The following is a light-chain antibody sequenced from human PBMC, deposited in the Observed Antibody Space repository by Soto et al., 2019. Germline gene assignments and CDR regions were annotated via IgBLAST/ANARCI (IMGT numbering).Light chain of an antibody. V-gene: IGKV1-39*01. CDR3: QKYNSAPWT. J-gene: IGKJ1*01. CDR2: AAS. CDR1: QSVSSY. Sequence: DIHMTQSPSSLSASVGDRVTITCRASQSVSSYLNWYQQKPGKAPKVLIYAASALQSGVPARFSGSGYGTDFTLTIDSLQPEDFATYYCQKYNSAPWTFGQGTKVEIK.